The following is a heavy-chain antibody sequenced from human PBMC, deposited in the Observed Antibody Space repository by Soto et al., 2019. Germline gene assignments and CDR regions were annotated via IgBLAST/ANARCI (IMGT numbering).Heavy chain of an antibody. CDR2: ISGSGGST. D-gene: IGHD2-8*01. CDR1: GFTFSSYA. J-gene: IGHJ3*02. Sequence: PGGSLRLSCAASGFTFSSYAMSWVRQAPGKGLEWVSAISGSGGSTYYADSVKGRFTISRDNSKNRLYLQMNSLRAEDTAVYYCATGQNGGPLRIWGHGTLVTVS. V-gene: IGHV3-23*01. CDR3: ATGQNGGPLRI.